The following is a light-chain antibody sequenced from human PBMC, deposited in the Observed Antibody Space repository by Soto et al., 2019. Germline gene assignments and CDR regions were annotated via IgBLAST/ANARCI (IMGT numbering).Light chain of an antibody. CDR2: GAS. CDR1: QSVSSN. Sequence: EIVMTQSPATLSVSPGERATLSCRASQSVSSNLAWYQQKPGQAPRLLIYGASTRATVIPARFSGTGSGTEFTLTIRSPQSEDCAVYYCQQYNNWPPITCSQATKVESK. CDR3: QQYNNWPPIT. J-gene: IGKJ1*01. V-gene: IGKV3-15*01.